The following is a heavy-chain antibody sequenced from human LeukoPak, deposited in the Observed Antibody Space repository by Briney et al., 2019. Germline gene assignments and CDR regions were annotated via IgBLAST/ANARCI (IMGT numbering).Heavy chain of an antibody. Sequence: GGSLRLSCAASGFTVSSNYMSWVRQAPGKGLEWVSAISGSGGSTYYADSVKGRFTISRDNSKNTLYLQMNSLRAEDTAVYYCAKAHGYSSSWYFDYWGQGTLVTVSS. CDR1: GFTVSSNY. J-gene: IGHJ4*02. D-gene: IGHD6-13*01. CDR3: AKAHGYSSSWYFDY. CDR2: ISGSGGST. V-gene: IGHV3-23*01.